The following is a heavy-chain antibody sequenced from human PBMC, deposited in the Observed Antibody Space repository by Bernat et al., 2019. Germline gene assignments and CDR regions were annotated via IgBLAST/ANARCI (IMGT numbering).Heavy chain of an antibody. CDR1: GGTFSSYT. J-gene: IGHJ3*02. V-gene: IGHV1-69*02. CDR3: ATCRGGGCYADPFDI. CDR2: IIPILDKA. D-gene: IGHD2-15*01. Sequence: VHLVQSGAEVKKPGSSVNISCKTSGGTFSSYTVNWVRQAPGQGLEWMGRIIPILDKAKYAKRFQDRVTITADTSTSTANMELSSLRSEDTAVYYCATCRGGGCYADPFDIWGQGTVVIVSS.